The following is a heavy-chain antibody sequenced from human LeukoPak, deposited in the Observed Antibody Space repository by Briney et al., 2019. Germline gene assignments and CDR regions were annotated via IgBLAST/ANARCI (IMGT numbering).Heavy chain of an antibody. V-gene: IGHV3-30*02. J-gene: IGHJ4*02. CDR2: LRHDESNK. Sequence: PGGSLRLSCAASGFTLSSYGMHWVRRAPGKGLEWVAFLRHDESNKDYADSAKGRFTISRDNFKSTLFLQMNSLRTEDTAVYYCAKLDGHIQFGGGQGTLVTVSS. CDR1: GFTLSSYG. D-gene: IGHD3-10*01. CDR3: AKLDGHIQFG.